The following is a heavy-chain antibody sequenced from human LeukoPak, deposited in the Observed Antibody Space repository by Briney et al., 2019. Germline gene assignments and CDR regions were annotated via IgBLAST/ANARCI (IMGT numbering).Heavy chain of an antibody. CDR2: INHSGST. CDR3: AREDILVVPAAFDGIRKGNIFQH. J-gene: IGHJ1*01. V-gene: IGHV4-34*01. D-gene: IGHD2-2*01. Sequence: SETLSLTCAVYGGSFSGYYWSWIRQPPGKGLEWIGEINHSGSTNYNPSLMSRVTISVDTSKNQFSLKLTSVTAADTAVYYCAREDILVVPAAFDGIRKGNIFQHWGQGTLVTVSS. CDR1: GGSFSGYY.